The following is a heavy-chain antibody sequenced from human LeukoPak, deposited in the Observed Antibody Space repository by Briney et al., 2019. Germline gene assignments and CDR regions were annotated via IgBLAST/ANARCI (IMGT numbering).Heavy chain of an antibody. V-gene: IGHV1-8*01. CDR3: ARGGVGRDGFDAFDI. CDR1: GYTFTSYD. CDR2: MNPNSGNT. Sequence: AASVKVSCKASGYTFTSYDINWVRQATGQGLEWMGWMNPNSGNTGYAQKFQGRVTMTRNTSISTAYMELSSLRSEGAAVYYCARGGVGRDGFDAFDIWGQGTMVTVSS. D-gene: IGHD2-15*01. J-gene: IGHJ3*02.